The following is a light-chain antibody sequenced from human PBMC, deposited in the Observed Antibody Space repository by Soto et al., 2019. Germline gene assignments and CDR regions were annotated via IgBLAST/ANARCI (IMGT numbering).Light chain of an antibody. J-gene: IGKJ2*01. CDR3: QHWGSAPLMYT. CDR1: QSVSSSY. CDR2: GAS. V-gene: IGKV3-20*01. Sequence: EIVLTQSPGTRSLYPGERATLSCRASQSVSSSYLAWYQQYPGPAPTLLLYGASSRATGIPDMFSGSGSGTDYSLTISRLEPEDWAVYYCQHWGSAPLMYTFGQGTKLQIK.